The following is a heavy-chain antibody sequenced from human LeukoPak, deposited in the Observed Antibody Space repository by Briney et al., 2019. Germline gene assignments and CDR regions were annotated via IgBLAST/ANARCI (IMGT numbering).Heavy chain of an antibody. V-gene: IGHV3-21*01. CDR2: VSASSSFI. J-gene: IGHJ4*02. Sequence: GGSLRLSCIASGFTFSNSGMNWVRQAPGKGREGVSSVSASSSFIHYSASVTGRFTISRDNAKNSVHLQMNSLRAEDTAVYFCARERDCGRFSCGAYYFQSWGQGTLVTVSS. CDR1: GFTFSNSG. D-gene: IGHD2-15*01. CDR3: ARERDCGRFSCGAYYFQS.